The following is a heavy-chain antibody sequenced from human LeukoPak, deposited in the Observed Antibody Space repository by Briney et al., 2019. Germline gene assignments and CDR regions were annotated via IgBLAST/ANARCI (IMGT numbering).Heavy chain of an antibody. D-gene: IGHD5-18*01. J-gene: IGHJ4*02. CDR3: ARGATAMAYFDC. CDR2: ITASSSTI. V-gene: IGHV3-48*02. CDR1: GCTFRSNS. Sequence: GGSLRLSCAASGCTFRSNSMNWVRQAPGKGLEWISYITASSSTIYYADSVKGRFTISRDNAKDSLYLQMNSLRDEDTAVYYCARGATAMAYFDCWGQGTLVPVSS.